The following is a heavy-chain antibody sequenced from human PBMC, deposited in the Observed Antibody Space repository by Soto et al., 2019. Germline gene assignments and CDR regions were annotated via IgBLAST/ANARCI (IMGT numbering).Heavy chain of an antibody. D-gene: IGHD3-22*01. CDR3: ARSPDSSGYYPRWYYYGMDV. CDR2: IYHSGST. J-gene: IGHJ6*02. Sequence: SETLSLTCAVSCGSISSSNWWSWVRHPPGKGLEWIGEIYHSGSTNYNPSLKSRVTISVDKSKNQFSLKLSSVTAADTAVYYCARSPDSSGYYPRWYYYGMDVWGQGTTVTVS. CDR1: CGSISSSNW. V-gene: IGHV4-4*02.